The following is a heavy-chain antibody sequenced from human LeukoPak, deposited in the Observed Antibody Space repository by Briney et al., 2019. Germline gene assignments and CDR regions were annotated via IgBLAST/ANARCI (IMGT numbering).Heavy chain of an antibody. CDR3: ARAGGWAREDYKADAFDI. CDR2: ISAYNGNT. V-gene: IGHV1-18*01. D-gene: IGHD6-19*01. CDR1: SYTFTNFG. J-gene: IGHJ3*02. Sequence: GASVKVSCKASSYTFTNFGISWVRQAPGQGLEWMGWISAYNGNTNYAQKVQDRVTMTTDTSTSTAYMELRSLRSDDTAVYYCARAGGWAREDYKADAFDIWGQGTMVTVSS.